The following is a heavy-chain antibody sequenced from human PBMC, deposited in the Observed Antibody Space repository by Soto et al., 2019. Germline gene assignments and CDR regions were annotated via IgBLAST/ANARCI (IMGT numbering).Heavy chain of an antibody. J-gene: IGHJ6*02. CDR1: GFTFGSYG. V-gene: IGHV3-33*01. CDR2: IWHDGSNK. CDR3: AREGFYSRSSKYSGYHYYGMDV. Sequence: QEQLVESGGGMVQPGRSLRLSCAASGFTFGSYGMHWVRQAPGKGLEWVAVIWHDGSNKYYGDFLKGRFRISRDNSKNTLYLQMNSPRADDTAVYYCAREGFYSRSSKYSGYHYYGMDVWGQGTTVTVSS. D-gene: IGHD6-6*01.